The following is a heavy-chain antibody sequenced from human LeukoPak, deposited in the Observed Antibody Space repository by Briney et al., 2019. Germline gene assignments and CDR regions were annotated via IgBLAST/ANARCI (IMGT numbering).Heavy chain of an antibody. D-gene: IGHD6-19*01. CDR2: LSGSGITT. CDR1: GFTFSNSA. Sequence: GGSLRLSCAASGFTFSNSAMSWVRQAPGKGLEWVSTLSGSGITTYYADSVKGRFTISRDNSKSTLCPQMNSLRAEDTAVYYCARGIYSSGWSYFDYWGHGTLVTVSS. V-gene: IGHV3-23*01. J-gene: IGHJ4*01. CDR3: ARGIYSSGWSYFDY.